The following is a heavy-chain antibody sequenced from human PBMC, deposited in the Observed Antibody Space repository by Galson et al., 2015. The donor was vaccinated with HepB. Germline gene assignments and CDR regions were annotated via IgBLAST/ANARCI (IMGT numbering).Heavy chain of an antibody. CDR2: IKQDGSEK. V-gene: IGHV3-7*01. J-gene: IGHJ4*02. D-gene: IGHD2-21*01. CDR1: EFSFNGYW. CDR3: ASNGGDFNDF. Sequence: SLRLSCAASEFSFNGYWMSWVRQAPGKGLEWVASIKQDGSEKYYVDSVKGRFTISRDNAKNSVYLQMNSLRVEDTAVYYCASNGGDFNDFWGQGTLVTVSS.